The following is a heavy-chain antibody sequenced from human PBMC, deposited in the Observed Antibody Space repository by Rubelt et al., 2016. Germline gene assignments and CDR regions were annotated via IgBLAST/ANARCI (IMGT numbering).Heavy chain of an antibody. CDR3: ARDYYGSGST. J-gene: IGHJ4*02. CDR1: GGSISSSSYY. V-gene: IGHV4-39*07. Sequence: QLQLQESGPGLVKPSETLSLTCTVSGGSISSSSYYWGWIRQPPGKGLEWIGYIYYSGGTYYNPSRKRRVTISVETAMNQFSLKLSAVTAADTAVYYCARDYYGSGSTWGQGTLVTVSS. CDR2: IYYSGGT. D-gene: IGHD3-10*01.